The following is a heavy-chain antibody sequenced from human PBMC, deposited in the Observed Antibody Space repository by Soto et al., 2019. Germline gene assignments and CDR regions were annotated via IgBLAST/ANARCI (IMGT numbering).Heavy chain of an antibody. D-gene: IGHD5-18*01. CDR3: ARETGGDNYGPGGFDI. CDR2: ISTFNGNT. V-gene: IGHV1-18*01. Sequence: QVHLVQSGAEVKKPGASVTVSCKASGYTFTNYGINWVRQAPGHGLEWMGWISTFNGNTKFAQRLQGRVTMTRDTSTSTVDMDLKSLRSDDTAVYFCARETGGDNYGPGGFDIWGQGTMVTVSS. J-gene: IGHJ3*02. CDR1: GYTFTNYG.